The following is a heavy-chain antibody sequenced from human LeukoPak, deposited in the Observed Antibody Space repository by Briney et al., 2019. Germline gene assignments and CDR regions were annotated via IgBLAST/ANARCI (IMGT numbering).Heavy chain of an antibody. CDR3: ASGFDSRFFDK. Sequence: GGSLRLSCAASGFSFSTYSLNWVRQAPGKGLEWVANIKQDGNEKYYVDSVKGRFTISRDNAKNSLYLQMNSLRAEDTAVYYCASGFDSRFFDKWGQGTLVTVSS. V-gene: IGHV3-7*01. D-gene: IGHD3-22*01. CDR2: IKQDGNEK. CDR1: GFSFSTYS. J-gene: IGHJ4*02.